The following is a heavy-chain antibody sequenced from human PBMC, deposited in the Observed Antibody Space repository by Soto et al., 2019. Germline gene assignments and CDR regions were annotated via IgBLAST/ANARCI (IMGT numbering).Heavy chain of an antibody. CDR3: AKDPHYYDSSGNRDY. CDR1: GFTFSSYA. CDR2: ISGSGGST. Sequence: GGSLRLSCAASGFTFSSYAMSWVRQAPGKGLEWVSAISGSGGSTYYADSVKGRSTISRDNSKNTLYLQMNSLRAEDTAVYYCAKDPHYYDSSGNRDYWGQGTLVTVSS. V-gene: IGHV3-23*01. D-gene: IGHD3-22*01. J-gene: IGHJ4*02.